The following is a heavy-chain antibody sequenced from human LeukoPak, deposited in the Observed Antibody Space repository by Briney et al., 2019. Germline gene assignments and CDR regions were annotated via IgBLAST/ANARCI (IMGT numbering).Heavy chain of an antibody. CDR3: AREGLDRLFPANWFDP. D-gene: IGHD3-9*01. CDR1: GFTFSSYA. V-gene: IGHV3-30-3*01. CDR2: ISYDGSNK. J-gene: IGHJ5*02. Sequence: GGSLRLSCAASGFTFSSYAMHWVRQAPGKGLEWVAVISYDGSNKYYADSVKGRFTISRDNSKNTLYLQMNSLRAEDTAVYYCAREGLDRLFPANWFDPWGQGTLVTVSS.